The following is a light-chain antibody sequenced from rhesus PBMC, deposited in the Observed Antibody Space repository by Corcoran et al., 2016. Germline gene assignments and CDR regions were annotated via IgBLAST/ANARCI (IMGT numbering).Light chain of an antibody. V-gene: IGLV1-60*01. J-gene: IGLJ6*01. CDR2: FND. Sequence: QSVLTQPPSASEAARMSVTISCSGSSANIGSYAVSWYQQFPGTAPKFLIYFNDQRASGVSDRFSASKSGTSASLAISGLQTEDEAEYYGAAWDDRLSGPVFGSRTKLTVL. CDR1: SANIGSYA. CDR3: AAWDDRLSGPV.